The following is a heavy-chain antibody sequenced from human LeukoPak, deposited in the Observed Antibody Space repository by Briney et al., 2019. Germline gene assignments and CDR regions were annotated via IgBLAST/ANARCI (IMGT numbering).Heavy chain of an antibody. Sequence: SETLSLTCTVSGGSVSSGSYYWSWIRQPPGKGLEWIGYIYYSGSTNYNPSLKSRVTISVDTSKNQFSLKLSSVTAADTAVYYCARDGSGWYGKFDPWGQGTLVTVSS. CDR2: IYYSGST. D-gene: IGHD6-19*01. CDR3: ARDGSGWYGKFDP. J-gene: IGHJ5*02. CDR1: GGSVSSGSYY. V-gene: IGHV4-61*01.